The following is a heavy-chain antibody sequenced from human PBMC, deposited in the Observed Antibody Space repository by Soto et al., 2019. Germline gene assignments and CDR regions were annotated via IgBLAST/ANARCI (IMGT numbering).Heavy chain of an antibody. CDR1: GGSISSSSYY. CDR2: IYYSGST. CDR3: ARQTHVRTCTNGVCYIGAYYYYMDV. V-gene: IGHV4-39*01. J-gene: IGHJ6*03. Sequence: SETLSLTCTVSGGSISSSSYYWGWIRQPPGKGLEWIGSIYYSGSTYYNPSLKSRVTISVDTSKNQFSLKLSSVTAADTAVYYCARQTHVRTCTNGVCYIGAYYYYMDVWGKGTTVTVSS. D-gene: IGHD2-8*01.